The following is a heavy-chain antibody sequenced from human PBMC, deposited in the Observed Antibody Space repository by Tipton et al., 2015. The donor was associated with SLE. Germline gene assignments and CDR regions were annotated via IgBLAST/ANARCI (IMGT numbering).Heavy chain of an antibody. CDR1: GGSFSGYY. J-gene: IGHJ4*02. Sequence: TLSLICAVYGGSFSGYYWSWIRQPPGKGLEWIGEINHSGSTNYNPSLKSRVTISVDTSKNQFSLKLSSVTAADTAVYYCARGTDIVVVNYWSQGTLVTVSS. CDR2: INHSGST. D-gene: IGHD2-15*01. CDR3: ARGTDIVVVNY. V-gene: IGHV4-34*01.